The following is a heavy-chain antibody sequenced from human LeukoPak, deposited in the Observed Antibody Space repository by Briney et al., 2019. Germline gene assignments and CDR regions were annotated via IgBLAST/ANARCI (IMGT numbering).Heavy chain of an antibody. CDR1: GGSISSGGYY. V-gene: IGHV4-31*03. J-gene: IGHJ4*02. CDR2: IYYSGST. D-gene: IGHD2-2*01. CDR3: ARSCSSTSCYESDY. Sequence: PSETLSLTCTVSGGSISSGGYYWSWIRQHPGKGLEWIGYIYYSGSTYYNPSLKSRVTISVDTSKNQFSLKLSSVTAADTAVYYCARSCSSTSCYESDYWGQGTLVTVSS.